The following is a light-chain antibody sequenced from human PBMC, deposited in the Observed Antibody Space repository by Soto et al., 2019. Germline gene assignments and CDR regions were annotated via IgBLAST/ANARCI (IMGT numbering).Light chain of an antibody. CDR2: GAS. Sequence: EIALTQSPGTLSLSPGARDPLSCRASQSVTSNYLAWYQQKPGQAPRLLMFGASIRDTGIPDRFIGSGSGTDFTLTITRLEPEDFAVFYCQQYGSSPGTFGQGTKVDIK. V-gene: IGKV3-20*01. J-gene: IGKJ1*01. CDR3: QQYGSSPGT. CDR1: QSVTSNY.